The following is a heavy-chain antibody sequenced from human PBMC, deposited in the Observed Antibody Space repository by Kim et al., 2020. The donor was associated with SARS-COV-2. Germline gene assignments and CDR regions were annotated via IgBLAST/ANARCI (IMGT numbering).Heavy chain of an antibody. Sequence: GGSLRLSCAASGFTFSSYAMSWVRQAPGKGLEWVSAISGSGGSTYYADSVKGRFIISRDNSKNTLYLQMNSLRAEDTAVYYCAKTPLGHSSGWYGFRGFDGMDVWGQGTTVTVSS. D-gene: IGHD6-19*01. V-gene: IGHV3-23*01. CDR2: ISGSGGST. CDR1: GFTFSSYA. CDR3: AKTPLGHSSGWYGFRGFDGMDV. J-gene: IGHJ6*02.